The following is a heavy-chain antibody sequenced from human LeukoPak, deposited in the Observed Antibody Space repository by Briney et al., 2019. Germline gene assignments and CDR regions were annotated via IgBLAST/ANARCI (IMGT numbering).Heavy chain of an antibody. Sequence: GGSLRLSCAASGFTFDDYTMHWVRQAPGKGLEGVSLISWDGGSTYYADSVKGRFTISRDNSKNSLYLQMNSLRTEDTALYYCSKFFRGNVGVPGAIPSPLYFLFMDVWGKRTPVTVPS. CDR3: SKFFRGNVGVPGAIPSPLYFLFMDV. CDR1: GFTFDDYT. V-gene: IGHV3-43*01. CDR2: ISWDGGST. J-gene: IGHJ6*03. D-gene: IGHD2-2*01.